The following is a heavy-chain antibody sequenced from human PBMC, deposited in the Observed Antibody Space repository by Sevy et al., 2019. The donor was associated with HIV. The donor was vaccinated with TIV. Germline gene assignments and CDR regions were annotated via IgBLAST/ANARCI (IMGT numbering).Heavy chain of an antibody. Sequence: ASVKVSCKASGYTFTGYYMHWVRQAPGQGLEWMGWINPNSGGTNYAQKFQGRVTMTRDTSISTAYMELSRLRSEDTAVYYCARIGYSSSWYYYYGMDVWGKGTKVTVSS. J-gene: IGHJ6*04. CDR1: GYTFTGYY. CDR3: ARIGYSSSWYYYYGMDV. V-gene: IGHV1-2*02. CDR2: INPNSGGT. D-gene: IGHD6-13*01.